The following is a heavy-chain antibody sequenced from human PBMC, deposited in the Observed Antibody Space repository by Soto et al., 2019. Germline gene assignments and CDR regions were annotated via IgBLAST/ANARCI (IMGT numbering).Heavy chain of an antibody. J-gene: IGHJ5*02. V-gene: IGHV4-39*01. CDR3: ARQPRTYYYCSGSYPNWFDP. D-gene: IGHD3-10*01. Sequence: PSETLSLTCTVSGGSISSSSYYWGWIRQPPGKGLEWIGSIYYSGSTYYNPSLKSRVTISVDTSKNQFSLKLSSVTAADTAVYYCARQPRTYYYCSGSYPNWFDPRGQRSLVIVS. CDR2: IYYSGST. CDR1: GGSISSSSYY.